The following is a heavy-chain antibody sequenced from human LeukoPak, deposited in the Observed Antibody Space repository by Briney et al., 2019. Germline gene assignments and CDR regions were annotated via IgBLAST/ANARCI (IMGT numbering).Heavy chain of an antibody. CDR2: VNPSGGST. Sequence: ASVKVSCKASGYTFTSYYMHWVRQAPGQGLEWMGIVNPSGGSTSYAQKFQGRVTMTRDTSTSTVYMELSSLRSEDTAVCYCVVVVTAIGAFDYWGQGTLVTVSS. D-gene: IGHD2-21*02. CDR1: GYTFTSYY. CDR3: VVVVTAIGAFDY. J-gene: IGHJ4*02. V-gene: IGHV1-46*01.